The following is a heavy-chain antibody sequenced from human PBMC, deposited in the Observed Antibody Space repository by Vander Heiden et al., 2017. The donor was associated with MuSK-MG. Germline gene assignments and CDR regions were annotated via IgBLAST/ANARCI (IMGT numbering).Heavy chain of an antibody. CDR3: ARGEYYDFWSGVWNYMDV. V-gene: IGHV3-11*01. CDR1: GFTFSDYY. CDR2: ISSSGSTI. J-gene: IGHJ6*03. Sequence: QVQLVASGGGLVKPGGSLRLSCAASGFTFSDYYMSWIRQAPGKGLEWVSYISSSGSTIYYADSVKGRFTISRDNAKNSLYLQMNSLRAEETAVYYCARGEYYDFWSGVWNYMDVWGKGTTVTVSS. D-gene: IGHD3-3*01.